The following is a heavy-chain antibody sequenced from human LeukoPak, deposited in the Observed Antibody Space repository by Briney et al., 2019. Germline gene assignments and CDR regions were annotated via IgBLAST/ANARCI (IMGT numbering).Heavy chain of an antibody. D-gene: IGHD5-18*01. J-gene: IGHJ4*02. CDR1: GGSFSGYY. V-gene: IGHV4-34*01. Sequence: SETLSLTCAVYGGSFSGYYWSWIRQPPGKGLEWIGEINHSGSTNYNPSLKSRATISVDTSKNQFSLKLSSVTAADTAVYYCARGGYSYVVDYWGQGTLVTVSS. CDR3: ARGGYSYVVDY. CDR2: INHSGST.